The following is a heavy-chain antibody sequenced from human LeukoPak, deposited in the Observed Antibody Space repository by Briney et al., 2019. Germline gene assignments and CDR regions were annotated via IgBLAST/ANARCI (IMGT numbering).Heavy chain of an antibody. Sequence: SQTLSLTCTVSGGSIISGSYYWIWIRQPAGKGLRWIGRIFNSGSTNYNPSLKSRVTISVDTSKNHFSLKLSSVTAADTAVYYCARGPVAGTLDAFDIWGQGTMVTVSS. V-gene: IGHV4-61*02. J-gene: IGHJ3*02. D-gene: IGHD6-19*01. CDR3: ARGPVAGTLDAFDI. CDR2: IFNSGST. CDR1: GGSIISGSYY.